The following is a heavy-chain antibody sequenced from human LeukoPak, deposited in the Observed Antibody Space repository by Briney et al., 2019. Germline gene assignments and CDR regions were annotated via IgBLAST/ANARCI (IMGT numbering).Heavy chain of an antibody. V-gene: IGHV3-30*18. D-gene: IGHD4-17*01. CDR2: ISYDGSNK. J-gene: IGHJ4*02. Sequence: GGSLRLSCAASGFTFSSYGMHWVRQAPGKGLEWVAVISYDGSNKYYADSVKGRFTISRDNSKNTLYLQMNSLGAEDTAVYYCAKDLPATVTTPGDYWGQGTLVTVSS. CDR3: AKDLPATVTTPGDY. CDR1: GFTFSSYG.